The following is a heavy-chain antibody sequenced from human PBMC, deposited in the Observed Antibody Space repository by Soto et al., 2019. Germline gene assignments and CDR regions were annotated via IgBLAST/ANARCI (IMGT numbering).Heavy chain of an antibody. V-gene: IGHV4-61*08. CDR3: ARAPITMVRGPSRYYYGMDV. CDR1: GGSINSGGYS. D-gene: IGHD3-10*01. Sequence: SETLSLTCTVSGGSINSGGYSWTWIRQPPGKGLEWIGFIYYSGTTNYNPSLKSRVTISVDTSKNQFSLKLSSVTAADTAVYYCARAPITMVRGPSRYYYGMDVWGQGTTVTVSS. J-gene: IGHJ6*02. CDR2: IYYSGTT.